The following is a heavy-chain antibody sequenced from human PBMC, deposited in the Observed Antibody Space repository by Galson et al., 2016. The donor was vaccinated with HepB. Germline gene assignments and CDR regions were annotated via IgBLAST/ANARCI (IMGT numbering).Heavy chain of an antibody. CDR1: GGSISSSSSF. CDR2: LYYSGST. Sequence: TLSLTCTVSGGSISSSSSFWGWIRQPPGKGLEWIGNLYYSGSTYYSPSLKGRVTISVDTSKNQFSLKLSSVTAADTAVYYCPRCSRSCAYYYYVMDVWGQGTTVIVAS. D-gene: IGHD6-6*01. CDR3: PRCSRSCAYYYYVMDV. V-gene: IGHV4-39*07. J-gene: IGHJ6*02.